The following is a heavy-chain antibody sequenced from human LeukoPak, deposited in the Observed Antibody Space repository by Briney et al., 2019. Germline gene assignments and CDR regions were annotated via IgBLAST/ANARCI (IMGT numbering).Heavy chain of an antibody. V-gene: IGHV3-23*01. CDR2: IRSNGDTA. CDR3: ARSGMAVAATPWD. D-gene: IGHD6-19*01. J-gene: IGHJ1*01. Sequence: HPGGSLRLSCAASGFTFSSIAMTWVRQAPGKGLEWVSTIRSNGDTAYNADSVKGRFTISRDNSKNTLYLQMNSLRVEDTAIYYCARSGMAVAATPWDWGQGTLVTVSS. CDR1: GFTFSSIA.